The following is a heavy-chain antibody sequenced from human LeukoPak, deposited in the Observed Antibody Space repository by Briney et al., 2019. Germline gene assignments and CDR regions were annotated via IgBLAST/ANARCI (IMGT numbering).Heavy chain of an antibody. Sequence: GASVKVSCKTSGGTFNSYAVSWVRQAPGQGLEWMGGITAIFRSANYAQTFQGRVTITADEYMSTVYMELSSLRSEDTAVYYCARHSGYHSTMYLDYWGQGTLVTVSS. D-gene: IGHD3-22*01. CDR3: ARHSGYHSTMYLDY. V-gene: IGHV1-69*13. CDR1: GGTFNSYA. CDR2: ITAIFRSA. J-gene: IGHJ4*02.